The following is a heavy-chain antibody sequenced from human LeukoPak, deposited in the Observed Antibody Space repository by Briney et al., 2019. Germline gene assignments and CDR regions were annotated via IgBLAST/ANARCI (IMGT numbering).Heavy chain of an antibody. Sequence: GRSLRLSCAASGFTFSSYAMHWVRQAPGKGLEWVAVISYDGSNKYYADSVKGRFTISRDNSKNTLYLQMNGLRAEDTAVYYCARGYYDFWSGYYIVWFDPWGQGTLVTVSS. V-gene: IGHV3-30-3*01. CDR1: GFTFSSYA. D-gene: IGHD3-3*01. CDR2: ISYDGSNK. CDR3: ARGYYDFWSGYYIVWFDP. J-gene: IGHJ5*02.